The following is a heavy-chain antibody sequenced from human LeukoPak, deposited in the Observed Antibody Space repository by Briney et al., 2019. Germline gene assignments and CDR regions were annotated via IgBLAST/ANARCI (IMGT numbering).Heavy chain of an antibody. V-gene: IGHV4-61*02. J-gene: IGHJ6*03. CDR2: IYTSGST. CDR1: GGSISSGSYY. CDR3: ALRGWAAAGFPSNYYYYMDV. D-gene: IGHD6-13*01. Sequence: SETLSLTCTVSGGSISSGSYYWSWIRQPAGKGLEWIGRIYTSGSTNYNPSLKSRVTISVDTSKNQFSLKLSSVTAADTAVYYCALRGWAAAGFPSNYYYYMDVWGKGTTVTVSS.